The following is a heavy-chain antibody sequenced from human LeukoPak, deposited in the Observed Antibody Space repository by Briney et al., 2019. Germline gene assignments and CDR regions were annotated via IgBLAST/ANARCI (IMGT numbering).Heavy chain of an antibody. CDR1: GFSFSSYG. Sequence: PGGSLRLSCAASGFSFSSYGMHWVRQAPCKGLEWVAVIGYDGSNKYYADSVKGRFTISRDNSKNTLYLQMNSLRTEDTAVYFCAKEIYYDSSAFFDYWGQGTLVTVSS. CDR3: AKEIYYDSSAFFDY. J-gene: IGHJ4*02. D-gene: IGHD3-22*01. V-gene: IGHV3-30*02. CDR2: IGYDGSNK.